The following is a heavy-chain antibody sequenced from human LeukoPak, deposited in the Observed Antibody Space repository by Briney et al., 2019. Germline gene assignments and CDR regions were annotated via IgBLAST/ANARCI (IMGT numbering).Heavy chain of an antibody. D-gene: IGHD4-17*01. Sequence: ETLSLTCAVYGGSFSANYWSWVRQAPGKGLEWVSVIYSGGSTYYADSVKGRFCISRDNSKNTLYLQMNSPRAEDTAVYYCATTTVQGDSYYYGMDVWGQGTTVTVSS. CDR3: ATTTVQGDSYYYGMDV. J-gene: IGHJ6*02. CDR2: IYSGGST. V-gene: IGHV3-53*01. CDR1: GGSFSANY.